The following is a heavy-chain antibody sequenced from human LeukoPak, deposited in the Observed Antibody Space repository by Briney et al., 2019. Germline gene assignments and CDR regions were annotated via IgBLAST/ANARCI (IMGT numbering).Heavy chain of an antibody. CDR3: AREQELWFAKDAFDI. CDR1: GFTFSSYW. D-gene: IGHD3-10*01. J-gene: IGHJ3*02. V-gene: IGHV3-7*01. CDR2: IKQDGSEK. Sequence: GGSLRLSCAASGFTFSSYWMSWVRQAPGKGLEWVANIKQDGSEKYYVDSVKGRFTIARDNARNSLYLQMNSLRAEDTAVYYCAREQELWFAKDAFDIWGQGTMVTVSS.